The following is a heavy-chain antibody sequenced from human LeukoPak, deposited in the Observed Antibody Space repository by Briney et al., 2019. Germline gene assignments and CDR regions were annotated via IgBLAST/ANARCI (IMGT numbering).Heavy chain of an antibody. CDR2: IYYSGTT. CDR3: ARNTYYNILTGYYGYFDL. Sequence: SDTLSLTCAVSVYSISSTHGWGWIRQPPGKGLEWIGNIYYSGTTYYNPSLKSRVTMSVDTSKNQFSLKLSSVTAVDTAVYYCARNTYYNILTGYYGYFDLWGRGNLVTVSS. CDR1: VYSISSTHG. D-gene: IGHD3-9*01. J-gene: IGHJ2*01. V-gene: IGHV4-28*01.